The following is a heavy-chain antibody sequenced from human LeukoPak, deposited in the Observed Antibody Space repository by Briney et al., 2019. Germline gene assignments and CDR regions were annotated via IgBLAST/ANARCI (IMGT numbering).Heavy chain of an antibody. CDR1: GGSISSGDYY. CDR3: ARDSYSSGSEFNFDY. J-gene: IGHJ4*02. V-gene: IGHV4-30-4*08. CDR2: ISYTGIT. Sequence: SQTLSLTCTVSGGSISSGDYYWSWIRQPPGQGLEWIGYISYTGITYYNPSLKSRFTISIDTSKSEFSLEMSSVTAADTAVYYCARDSYSSGSEFNFDYWGQGTLVTVSS. D-gene: IGHD6-19*01.